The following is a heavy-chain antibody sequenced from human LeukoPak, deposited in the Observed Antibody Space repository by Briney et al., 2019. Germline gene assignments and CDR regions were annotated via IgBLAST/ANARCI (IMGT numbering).Heavy chain of an antibody. V-gene: IGHV4-34*01. J-gene: IGHJ5*02. CDR3: ARGRRGWGPYCSSTSCPFDP. CDR2: INHSGST. CDR1: GGSFTGYY. Sequence: SETLSLTCAVYGGSFTGYYCSWIRQPPGQGPKWFWEINHSGSTNYNPSLKSRVTISVDTSKNQFSLKLSSVTAADTAVYYCARGRRGWGPYCSSTSCPFDPWGQGTLVTVSS. D-gene: IGHD2-2*01.